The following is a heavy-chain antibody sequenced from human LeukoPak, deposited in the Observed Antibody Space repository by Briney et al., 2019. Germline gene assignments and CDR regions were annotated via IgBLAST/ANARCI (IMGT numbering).Heavy chain of an antibody. CDR2: IIPIFGTA. Sequence: SVKASCKASGGTFSSYAISWVRQAPGQGLEWMGGIIPIFGTANYAQKFQGRVTITADESTSTAYMELSSLRSEDTAVYYCARGTRHSSGWYYYFDYWGQGTLVTVSS. V-gene: IGHV1-69*01. D-gene: IGHD6-19*01. CDR3: ARGTRHSSGWYYYFDY. CDR1: GGTFSSYA. J-gene: IGHJ4*02.